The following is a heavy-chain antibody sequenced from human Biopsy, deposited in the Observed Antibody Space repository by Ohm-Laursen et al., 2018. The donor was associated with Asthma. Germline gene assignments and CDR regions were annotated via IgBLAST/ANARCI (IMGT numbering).Heavy chain of an antibody. V-gene: IGHV3-53*01. J-gene: IGHJ4*02. Sequence: GSLRLSCTASGFAVSRDYMFWVRQAPGKGLEWVSVIYSGGTSHTADSVRGRFTISRDYSKNTLYLQMHSLRVEDTAVYYCARGDSSGWSHYYFDYWGQGVLVTVSS. CDR3: ARGDSSGWSHYYFDY. CDR2: IYSGGTS. D-gene: IGHD6-19*01. CDR1: GFAVSRDY.